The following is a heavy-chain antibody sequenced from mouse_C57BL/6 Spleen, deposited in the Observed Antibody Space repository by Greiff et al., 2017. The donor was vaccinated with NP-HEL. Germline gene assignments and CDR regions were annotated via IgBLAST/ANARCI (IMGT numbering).Heavy chain of an antibody. CDR1: GYAFSSYW. V-gene: IGHV1-80*01. J-gene: IGHJ3*01. CDR3: ARLGLGRRAAGFAY. D-gene: IGHD4-1*01. CDR2: IYPGDGDT. Sequence: VQLQQSGAELVKPGASVKISCKASGYAFSSYWMNWVKQRPGKGLEWIGQIYPGDGDTNYNGKFKGKATLTADKSSSTAYMQLSSLASEDSAVYFSARLGLGRRAAGFAYWGQGTLVTVSA.